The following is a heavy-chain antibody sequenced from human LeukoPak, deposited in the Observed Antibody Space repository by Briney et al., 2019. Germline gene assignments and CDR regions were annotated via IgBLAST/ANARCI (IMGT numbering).Heavy chain of an antibody. J-gene: IGHJ3*01. CDR2: IYYTGTT. V-gene: IGHV4-59*08. CDR1: GGSISGTYY. D-gene: IGHD3-16*01. CDR3: ARRWVYDKRAFDA. Sequence: SETLSLTCTVSGGSISGTYYWSWIRQPPGKGLEWIGYIYYTGTTDSNPSLKSRATISLDTSKNQFSLNLSPVTAADTAVYYCARRWVYDKRAFDAWGQGTMVTVSS.